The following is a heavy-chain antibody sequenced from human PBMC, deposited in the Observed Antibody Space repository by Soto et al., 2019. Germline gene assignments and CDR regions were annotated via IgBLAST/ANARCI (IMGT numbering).Heavy chain of an antibody. CDR2: INPNSGGT. V-gene: IGHV1-2*04. CDR1: GYTFTGYY. Sequence: ASVKVSCKASGYTFTGYYMHWLRQAPGQGLEWMGWINPNSGGTNYAQKFQGWVTMTRDTSISTAYMELSRLRSDDTAVYYCARPHYDYVWGSLYYWGQGTLVTVSS. J-gene: IGHJ4*02. CDR3: ARPHYDYVWGSLYY. D-gene: IGHD3-16*01.